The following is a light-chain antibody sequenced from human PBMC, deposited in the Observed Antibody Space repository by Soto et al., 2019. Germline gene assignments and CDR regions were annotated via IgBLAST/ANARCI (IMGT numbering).Light chain of an antibody. Sequence: EVMMTQSPATLSVSPGVRATISCRASQSVSSNLAWYQQKPGQAPRTIIYGASSRATGIPDRFSGTGSETDCTLTINRLEPEDFAVYYCQQYENSPITLVQGTRLEI. CDR2: GAS. CDR3: QQYENSPIT. CDR1: QSVSSN. V-gene: IGKV3-20*01. J-gene: IGKJ5*01.